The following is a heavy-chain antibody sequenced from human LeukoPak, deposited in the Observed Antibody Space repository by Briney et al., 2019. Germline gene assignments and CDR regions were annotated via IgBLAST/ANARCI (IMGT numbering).Heavy chain of an antibody. V-gene: IGHV4-4*07. CDR2: IYTSGIT. Sequence: SETLSLTCTVSGGSISSYYRSWIRQPAGKGLEWIGRIYTSGITNYNPSLKSRVTMSVDTSKNQFSLKLSSVTAEDTAVYYCARRPSIAAAGPFDYWGQGTLVTISS. CDR1: GGSISSYY. CDR3: ARRPSIAAAGPFDY. J-gene: IGHJ4*02. D-gene: IGHD6-13*01.